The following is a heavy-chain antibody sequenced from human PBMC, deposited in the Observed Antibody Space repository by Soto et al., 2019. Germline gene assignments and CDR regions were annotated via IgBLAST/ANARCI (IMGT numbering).Heavy chain of an antibody. V-gene: IGHV3-21*01. D-gene: IGHD3-22*01. J-gene: IGHJ5*02. CDR1: GFTFSTYG. Sequence: GGSLRLSCAASGFTFSTYGMNWVRQAPGKGLEWLSSISDSGHYIYYADSVKGRFTISRGNAKNSLFLQMNSLRGEDTAVYYCARSGLALPYSASHWFDPWGHGTQVTVSS. CDR3: ARSGLALPYSASHWFDP. CDR2: ISDSGHYI.